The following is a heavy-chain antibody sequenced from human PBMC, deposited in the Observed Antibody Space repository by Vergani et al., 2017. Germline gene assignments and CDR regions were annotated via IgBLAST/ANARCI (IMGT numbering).Heavy chain of an antibody. CDR3: ARQKKLAKDAFDI. CDR1: GGTFSSYA. CDR2: ILPIFGTA. Sequence: QVQLVQSGAEVKKPGSSVKVSCKASGGTFSSYAISWVRQAPGQGLEWMGGILPIFGTANYAQTFQGRETITADESTRTAYMELSSMRSEDTAVYYCARQKKLAKDAFDIWGQGRMVTVSS. V-gene: IGHV1-69*01. J-gene: IGHJ3*02. D-gene: IGHD1-1*01.